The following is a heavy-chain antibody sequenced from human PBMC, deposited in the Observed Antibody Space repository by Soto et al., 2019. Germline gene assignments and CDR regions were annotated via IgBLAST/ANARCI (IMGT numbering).Heavy chain of an antibody. CDR3: ATPLMIAVAGLH. J-gene: IGHJ1*01. Sequence: GGSLRLSCAASGFTFSSYSMNWVRQAPGKGLEWVSSISSSSSYIYYADSVKGRFTISRDNAKNSLYLQMNSLRAEDTAGYYCATPLMIAVAGLHWGQGTLVTVSS. V-gene: IGHV3-21*01. CDR1: GFTFSSYS. CDR2: ISSSSSYI. D-gene: IGHD6-19*01.